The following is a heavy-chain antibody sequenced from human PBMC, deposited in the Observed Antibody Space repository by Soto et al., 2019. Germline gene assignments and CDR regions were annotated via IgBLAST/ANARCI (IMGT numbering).Heavy chain of an antibody. V-gene: IGHV3-64*01. J-gene: IGHJ4*02. CDR1: GFTFSSYA. Sequence: EVQLVESGGGLVQPGGSLRLSCAASGFTFSSYAMHWVRQAPGKGLEYVSAISSYGGSTYYANSVKGTFNISRDNSKKAMYLRMGSLRAEDMAVYYCARAPDSSGSYYFDSWGQGTLVTVSS. D-gene: IGHD3-22*01. CDR2: ISSYGGST. CDR3: ARAPDSSGSYYFDS.